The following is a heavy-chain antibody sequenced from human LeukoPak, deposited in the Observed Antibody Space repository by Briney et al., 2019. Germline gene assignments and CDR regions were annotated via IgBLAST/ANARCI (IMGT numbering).Heavy chain of an antibody. CDR3: ARDRGVVAATYYYYYMDV. CDR2: IKQEGSEK. Sequence: GGSLRLSCAASGFTFSNYWMSWVRQAPGKGLEWVANIKQEGSEKYYVDSVKGRFTISRDNAKKSLYLQMNSLRAEDTAVYYCARDRGVVAATYYYYYMDVWGKGTTVTISS. V-gene: IGHV3-7*01. J-gene: IGHJ6*03. CDR1: GFTFSNYW. D-gene: IGHD2-15*01.